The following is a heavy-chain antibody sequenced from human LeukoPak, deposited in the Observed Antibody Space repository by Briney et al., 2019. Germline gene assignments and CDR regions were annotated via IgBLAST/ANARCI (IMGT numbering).Heavy chain of an antibody. CDR3: ARDSVFLRRDGPFDY. CDR2: ISSSGSTI. V-gene: IGHV3-11*01. D-gene: IGHD5-24*01. Sequence: GGSLRLSCAASGFTFSDYYMSWIRQAPGKGLEWVSSISSSGSTIYYADSVKGRFTISRDNAKNSLYLQMNSLRAEDTAVYYCARDSVFLRRDGPFDYWGQGTLVTVSS. J-gene: IGHJ4*02. CDR1: GFTFSDYY.